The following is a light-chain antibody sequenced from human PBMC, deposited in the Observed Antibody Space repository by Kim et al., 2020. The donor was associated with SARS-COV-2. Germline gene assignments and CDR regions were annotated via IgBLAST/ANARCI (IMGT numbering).Light chain of an antibody. Sequence: SYELTQPPSVSVFPGQTASITCTGDKLGEKYTSWYQQRPGQAPILIIYQDKKRPSGNPGRFSGSNSGDTSTLTNSGTQAMDEADYYGKAGESNSAVFGGG. CDR3: KAGESNSAV. CDR2: QDK. V-gene: IGLV3-1*01. CDR1: KLGEKY. J-gene: IGLJ3*02.